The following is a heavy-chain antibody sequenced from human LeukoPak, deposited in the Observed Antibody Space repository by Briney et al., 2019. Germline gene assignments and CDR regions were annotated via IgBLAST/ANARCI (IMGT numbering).Heavy chain of an antibody. V-gene: IGHV4-31*03. D-gene: IGHD3-22*01. CDR1: GASFNSDDQY. CDR3: SRGLDSRKLGY. CDR2: IHPSGML. Sequence: SETPSLTCTVSGASFNSDDQYWNWIRQSPGKGLEWIGSIHPSGMLYNNPSLESRVTMSRDTSRNQFSLNLNSVTAADTAVYFCSRGLDSRKLGYWGQGILVTVSS. J-gene: IGHJ4*02.